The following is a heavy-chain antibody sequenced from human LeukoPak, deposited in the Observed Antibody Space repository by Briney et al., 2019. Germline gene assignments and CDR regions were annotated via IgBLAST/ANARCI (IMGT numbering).Heavy chain of an antibody. J-gene: IGHJ4*02. V-gene: IGHV3-23*01. Sequence: GGTLRLSCAASGFTFSSYGMSWVRQAPGKGLEGVSTISGSGGSTYSADSVKGRFTISRDNSKNTLYLQMNSLRAEDTAVYYCAKAQHSSVWGYLDYWGQGTLVTVSS. D-gene: IGHD6-19*01. CDR3: AKAQHSSVWGYLDY. CDR2: ISGSGGST. CDR1: GFTFSSYG.